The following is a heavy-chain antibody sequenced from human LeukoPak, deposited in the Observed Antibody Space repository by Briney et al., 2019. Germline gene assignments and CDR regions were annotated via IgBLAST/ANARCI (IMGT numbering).Heavy chain of an antibody. CDR1: GGSISSGGYY. V-gene: IGHV4-31*03. CDR2: IYYSGST. D-gene: IGHD3-22*01. Sequence: PSETLSLTCTVSGGSISSGGYYWSWIRQHPGKGLEWIGYIYYSGSTYYNPSLKSRVTISVDTSKNQFSLKLSSVTAADTAVYYCARVGYGDYYDSSAYSPLDYWGQGTLVTVSS. J-gene: IGHJ4*02. CDR3: ARVGYGDYYDSSAYSPLDY.